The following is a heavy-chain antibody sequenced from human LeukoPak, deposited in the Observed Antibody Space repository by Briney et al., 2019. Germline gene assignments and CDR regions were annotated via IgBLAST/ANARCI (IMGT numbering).Heavy chain of an antibody. D-gene: IGHD6-13*01. J-gene: IGHJ4*02. V-gene: IGHV1-8*01. CDR1: GYTFTSYD. CDR3: ARVGSSWYDPFDY. Sequence: GASVKVSCKASGYTFTSYDINWVRQATGQGLEWTGWMNPNSGNTGYAQKFQGRVTMTRNTSISTAYMELSSLRSEDTAVYYCARVGSSWYDPFDYWGQGTLVTVSS. CDR2: MNPNSGNT.